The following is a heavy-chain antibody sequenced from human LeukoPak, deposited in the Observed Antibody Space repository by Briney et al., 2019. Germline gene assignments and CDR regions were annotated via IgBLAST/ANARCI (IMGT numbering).Heavy chain of an antibody. CDR2: IIPIFGTA. J-gene: IGHJ5*02. CDR3: ARGPLWFRELHNWLDP. D-gene: IGHD3-10*01. V-gene: IGHV1-69*13. Sequence: GASVKVSCKASGGTFSSYAISWVRQAPGQGLEWMGGIIPIFGTANYAQKFQGRVTITADESTSTAYMELSSLRSEDTAVYYCARGPLWFRELHNWLDPWGQGTLVTVSS. CDR1: GGTFSSYA.